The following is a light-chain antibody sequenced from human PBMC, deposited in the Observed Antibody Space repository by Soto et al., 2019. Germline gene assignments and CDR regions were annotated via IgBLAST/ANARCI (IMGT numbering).Light chain of an antibody. CDR3: QSYDNSLSGWV. Sequence: QPVLTQAPSVSGAPGQRVTISCTGSSSNIGTGFDVHWYQQLPGKAPKLLIYAYSNRPSGVPDRFSGSKSGTSASLAITGLQAEDEADYYCQSYDNSLSGWVFGGGTKLTVL. V-gene: IGLV1-40*01. CDR1: SSNIGTGFD. CDR2: AYS. J-gene: IGLJ3*02.